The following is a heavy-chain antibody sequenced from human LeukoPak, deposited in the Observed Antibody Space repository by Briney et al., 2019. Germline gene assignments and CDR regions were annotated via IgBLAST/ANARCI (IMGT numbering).Heavy chain of an antibody. D-gene: IGHD3-10*01. V-gene: IGHV4-59*11. CDR3: ARGATFRGTYYMDV. Sequence: SETLSLTCIVSGGPISTHYWSWSRQPPGKGQEWIGYNDYSGSTNYNPSLKSRVTISVDTSKNQFSLKLNSVTAADTAVCYCARGATFRGTYYMDVWGKGTTVTVSS. CDR2: NDYSGST. J-gene: IGHJ6*03. CDR1: GGPISTHY.